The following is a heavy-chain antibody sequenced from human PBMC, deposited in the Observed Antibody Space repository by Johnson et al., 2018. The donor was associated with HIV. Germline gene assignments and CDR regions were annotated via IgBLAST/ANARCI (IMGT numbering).Heavy chain of an antibody. Sequence: QVQLVESGGGVVQPGRSLRLSCAASGFTFSSYGMHWVRQAPGKGLAWVAVIWYDGSNKYYADSVKGRFTISRDNSKNTLSLQMNSLRAEDTAVYYCAKQQLVPDDAFDTWGQGTMVTVSS. CDR2: IWYDGSNK. CDR3: AKQQLVPDDAFDT. D-gene: IGHD6-6*01. CDR1: GFTFSSYG. V-gene: IGHV3-33*06. J-gene: IGHJ3*02.